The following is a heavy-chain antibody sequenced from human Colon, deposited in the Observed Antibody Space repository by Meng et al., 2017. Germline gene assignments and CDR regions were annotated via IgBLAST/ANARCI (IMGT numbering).Heavy chain of an antibody. D-gene: IGHD3-16*01. Sequence: GGSLRLSCAASGFSFSAHYMVWFRLAPGKGLEWVARIRRRTDSDTTQYAASVKGRFTISRDDSKNSVFLQMNSLKTEDSALYYCGRDSMLGGGFDYWGQGTQVTVSS. CDR3: GRDSMLGGGFDY. CDR2: IRRRTDSDTT. J-gene: IGHJ4*02. CDR1: GFSFSAHY. V-gene: IGHV3-72*01.